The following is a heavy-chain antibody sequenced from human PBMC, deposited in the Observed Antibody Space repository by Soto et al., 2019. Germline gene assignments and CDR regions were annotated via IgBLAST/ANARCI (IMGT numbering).Heavy chain of an antibody. CDR3: ARDERQAHCGAFDI. D-gene: IGHD1-26*01. CDR2: IYYSGIT. Sequence: SETLSLTCTVSGGSISSYYWRWIRQPPGKGLEWIGYIYYSGITNYNPSLKSRVTISVDTSKNQFPLKLSSVTAADTAVYYCARDERQAHCGAFDIWGQGTMVTVSS. CDR1: GGSISSYY. V-gene: IGHV4-59*01. J-gene: IGHJ3*02.